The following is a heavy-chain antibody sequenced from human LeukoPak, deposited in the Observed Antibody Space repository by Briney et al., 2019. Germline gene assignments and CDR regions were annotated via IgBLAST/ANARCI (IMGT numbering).Heavy chain of an antibody. V-gene: IGHV3-21*01. CDR2: ISSSSSYI. J-gene: IGHJ3*02. CDR3: ARVVAVAGRAFDI. CDR1: GFTFSSYS. D-gene: IGHD6-19*01. Sequence: PGGSLRLSCAAAGFTFSSYSMNWVRQAPGKGLEWVSSISSSSSYIYYADSVKGRFTISRDNAKNSLYLQMNSLRAEDTAVYYCARVVAVAGRAFDIWGQGTMVTVSS.